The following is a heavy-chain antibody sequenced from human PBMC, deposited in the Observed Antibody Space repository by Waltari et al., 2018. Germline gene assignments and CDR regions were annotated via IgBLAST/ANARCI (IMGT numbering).Heavy chain of an antibody. CDR3: ASLDTAMVDY. J-gene: IGHJ4*02. D-gene: IGHD5-18*01. CDR1: GGSLSSGSYS. V-gene: IGHV4-39*01. Sequence: QLQLQESGPGMVKPSEPLSITCTVPGGSLSSGSYSWGWIRQPPGKGREWIGGIDYSGSTYYNPSLKSRVTISVDTSKNQFSQKLSSVTAADTAVYYGASLDTAMVDYWGQGTLVTVSS. CDR2: IDYSGST.